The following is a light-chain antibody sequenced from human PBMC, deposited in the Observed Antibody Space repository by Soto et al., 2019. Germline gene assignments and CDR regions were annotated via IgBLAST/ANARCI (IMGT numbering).Light chain of an antibody. CDR3: QSYDSSLSGSYV. J-gene: IGLJ1*01. CDR1: SSNIGAGYD. Sequence: QSVLTQPPSVSGAPGQRVTISCTGSSSNIGAGYDVHWYQRLPGTASKVLIYGNNNRPSGVPDRFSGSKSGTSASLAITGLQAEDEADYYCQSYDSSLSGSYVFGTGTKPTVL. V-gene: IGLV1-40*01. CDR2: GNN.